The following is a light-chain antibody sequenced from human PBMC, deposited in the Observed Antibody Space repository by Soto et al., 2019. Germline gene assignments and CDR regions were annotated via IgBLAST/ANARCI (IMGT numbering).Light chain of an antibody. CDR3: QQYYSTPWT. J-gene: IGKJ1*01. CDR2: WAY. CDR1: QSVLYSSNYMNF. Sequence: DVVLTQSPDSLAVSLDERATINCKSSQSVLYSSNYMNFLAWYQQKAGQPPKLLIYWAYTRESGVPARFGGSGSGTEFTLTISSLQAEDVAVYYCQQYYSTPWTFGQGTKVDIK. V-gene: IGKV4-1*01.